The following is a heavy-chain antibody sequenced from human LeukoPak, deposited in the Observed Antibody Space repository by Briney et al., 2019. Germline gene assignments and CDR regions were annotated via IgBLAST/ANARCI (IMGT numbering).Heavy chain of an antibody. Sequence: GGSLRLSCAASGFTFSSYEMNWARQAPGKGLEWVSYTSSSGYTRYYADSVKGRFTISRDNAKNSLYLQMNSLRAEDTAVYYCARVGQWLVNYWGRGTLVTVSS. J-gene: IGHJ4*02. CDR1: GFTFSSYE. CDR3: ARVGQWLVNY. V-gene: IGHV3-48*03. D-gene: IGHD6-19*01. CDR2: TSSSGYTR.